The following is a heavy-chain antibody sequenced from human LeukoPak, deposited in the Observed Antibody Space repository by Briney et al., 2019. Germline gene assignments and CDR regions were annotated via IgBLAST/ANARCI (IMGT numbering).Heavy chain of an antibody. CDR3: ARDYGGNSGWFDP. CDR1: GYTLTNYD. V-gene: IGHV1-8*01. CDR2: MKPKSGET. J-gene: IGHJ5*02. Sequence: ASVKVPCKASGYTLTNYDINWVRQATGQGLEWMGWMKPKSGETGYAQKFQGRATMTRDTSINTAYMELSSLTSEDTAVYYCARDYGGNSGWFDPWGQGTLVTVSS. D-gene: IGHD4-23*01.